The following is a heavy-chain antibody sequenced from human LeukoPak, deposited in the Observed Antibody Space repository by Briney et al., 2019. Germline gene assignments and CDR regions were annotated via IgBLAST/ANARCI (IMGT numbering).Heavy chain of an antibody. Sequence: GGSLRLPCVASGFTFSSYWMHWVRQAPGKGLVWVSRINSDGSTTTYADSVKGRFTISRDNAKNTLYLQMNSLRAEDTAIYYCAILTGIAAAAWGQGTLVTVSS. J-gene: IGHJ5*02. CDR2: INSDGSTT. CDR1: GFTFSSYW. CDR3: AILTGIAAAA. V-gene: IGHV3-74*01. D-gene: IGHD6-13*01.